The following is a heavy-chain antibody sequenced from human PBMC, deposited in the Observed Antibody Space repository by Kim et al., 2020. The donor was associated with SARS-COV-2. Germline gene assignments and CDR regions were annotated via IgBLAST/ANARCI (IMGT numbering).Heavy chain of an antibody. V-gene: IGHV3-64*01. D-gene: IGHD6-13*01. CDR1: GFSFSSYT. CDR3: ATVAAGMFDS. J-gene: IGHJ4*02. CDR2: ISSNGGTT. Sequence: GGSLRLSCAASGFSFSSYTMHWVRQAPGKGLEYVSAISSNGGTTYYANSVKGRFTISRDNSKNTLYLQMGSLSVEDMAVYFCATVAAGMFDSFGQGTLV.